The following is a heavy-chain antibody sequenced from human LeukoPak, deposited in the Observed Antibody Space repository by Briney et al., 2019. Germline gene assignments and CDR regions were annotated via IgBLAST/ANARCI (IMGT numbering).Heavy chain of an antibody. CDR3: ARFSIAAAGTPQYYFDY. CDR1: GGSISSGDYY. D-gene: IGHD6-13*01. J-gene: IGHJ4*02. V-gene: IGHV4-61*08. CDR2: IYYSGST. Sequence: SETLSLTCTVSGGSISSGDYYWSWIRQPPGKGLEWIGYIYYSGSTNYNPSLKSRVTISVDTSKNQFSLKLSSVTAADTAVYYCARFSIAAAGTPQYYFDYWGQGTLVTVSS.